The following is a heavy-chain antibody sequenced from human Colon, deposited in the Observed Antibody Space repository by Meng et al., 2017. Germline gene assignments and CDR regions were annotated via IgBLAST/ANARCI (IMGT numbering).Heavy chain of an antibody. Sequence: EVQLVESGGALVQPGVSLRLSCAASGFTFSSYGMSWVRQAPGKGLEWVSTISNNGGSTYYADSVKGRFTISRDNSKNTLYLQMNSLRAEDTAVYYCANGYSPDYWGQGTLVTVSS. J-gene: IGHJ4*02. CDR2: ISNNGGST. V-gene: IGHV3-23*04. D-gene: IGHD5-18*01. CDR1: GFTFSSYG. CDR3: ANGYSPDY.